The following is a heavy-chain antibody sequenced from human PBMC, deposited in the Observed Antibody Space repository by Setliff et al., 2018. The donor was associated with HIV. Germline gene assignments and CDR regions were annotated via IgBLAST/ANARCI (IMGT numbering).Heavy chain of an antibody. J-gene: IGHJ4*02. V-gene: IGHV1-69*05. CDR2: IIPIFGTA. Sequence: GASVKVSCKASGGTFSSYAISWVRQAPGQGLEWMGGIIPIFGTANYAQKFQGRVTITTDESTSTAYMELSSLRSEDTAVYYCARGESDVLGDTATGPFGYWGQGTLVTVSS. CDR1: GGTFSSYA. D-gene: IGHD5-18*01. CDR3: ARGESDVLGDTATGPFGY.